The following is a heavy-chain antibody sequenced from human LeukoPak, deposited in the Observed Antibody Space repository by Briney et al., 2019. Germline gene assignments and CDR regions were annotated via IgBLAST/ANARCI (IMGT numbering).Heavy chain of an antibody. Sequence: GSSVKVSCKASGGTFSSYAISWVRQAPGQGLEWMGGIIPIFGTANYAQKFQGRVTITTDESTSTAYMELSSLRSEDTAVYYCARGLPGYCSSTSCYRDNWFDPWGQGTLVTVSS. CDR2: IIPIFGTA. CDR1: GGTFSSYA. CDR3: ARGLPGYCSSTSCYRDNWFDP. D-gene: IGHD2-2*02. V-gene: IGHV1-69*05. J-gene: IGHJ5*02.